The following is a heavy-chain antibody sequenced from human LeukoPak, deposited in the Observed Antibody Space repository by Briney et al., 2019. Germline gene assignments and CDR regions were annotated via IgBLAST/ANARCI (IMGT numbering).Heavy chain of an antibody. CDR2: ISAYNGNT. CDR3: ARGGVSSGWYGSYFDY. J-gene: IGHJ4*02. CDR1: GYTFTSYG. Sequence: ASVKVSCKASGYTFTSYGIGWVRQAPGQGLEWMGWISAYNGNTNYAQKLQGRVTMTTDTSTSTAYMELRCLRSDDTAVYYCARGGVSSGWYGSYFDYWGQGTLVTVSS. V-gene: IGHV1-18*01. D-gene: IGHD6-19*01.